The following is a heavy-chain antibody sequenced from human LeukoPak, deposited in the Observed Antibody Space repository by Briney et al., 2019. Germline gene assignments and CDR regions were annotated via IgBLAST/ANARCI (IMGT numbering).Heavy chain of an antibody. CDR2: ISSSGSTI. D-gene: IGHD6-13*01. CDR1: GITFSDHY. J-gene: IGHJ4*02. Sequence: PGGSLRLSCAASGITFSDHYMSWIRQAPGKGLEWVAHISSSGSTIEYADSVKGRFAISRDNAKNSLYLQMTSLSVEDTAVYYCAREVRYTSSWYVYYYFDYWGQGTLVTVSS. V-gene: IGHV3-11*01. CDR3: AREVRYTSSWYVYYYFDY.